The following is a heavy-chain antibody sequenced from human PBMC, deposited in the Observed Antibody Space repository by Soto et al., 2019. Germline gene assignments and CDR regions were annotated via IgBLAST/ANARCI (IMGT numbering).Heavy chain of an antibody. CDR2: IRSKANSYAT. V-gene: IGHV3-73*01. CDR3: TRRGIAVAGMGY. J-gene: IGHJ4*02. D-gene: IGHD6-19*01. Sequence: EVQLVESGGGLVQPGGSLKLSCAASGVTCSGSAMHWVRQASGKGLEWVGRIRSKANSYATAYAASVKGRFTISRDDSKYTAYLQMNSLKTEDTAVYSCTRRGIAVAGMGYWGQGTLVTVSS. CDR1: GVTCSGSA.